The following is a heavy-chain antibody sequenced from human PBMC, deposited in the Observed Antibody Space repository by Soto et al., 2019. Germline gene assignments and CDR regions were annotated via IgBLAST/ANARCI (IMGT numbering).Heavy chain of an antibody. CDR3: VKDRFVNY. CDR1: GLNFNDYA. J-gene: IGHJ4*02. CDR2: ISSNGVST. V-gene: IGHV3-64D*06. Sequence: LRLSCSASGLNFNDYAMHWVRQAAGKGLKYVSSISSNGVSTYYADSVKGRFTISRDNSKNTLYLQMNSLRVEDTAVYYCVKDRFVNYWGQGALVTVSS. D-gene: IGHD3-3*01.